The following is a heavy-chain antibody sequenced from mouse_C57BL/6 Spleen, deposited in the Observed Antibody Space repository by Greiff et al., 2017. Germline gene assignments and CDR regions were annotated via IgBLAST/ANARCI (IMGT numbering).Heavy chain of an antibody. CDR3: AVEADYYGSRRYFDY. V-gene: IGHV1-74*01. Sequence: QVQLQQPGAELVKPGASVKVSCKASGYTFTSYWMHWVKQRPGQGLEWIGRIHPSDSDTNYNQKFKGKATLTVDKSSSTAYMQLSSLTSEDSAVXYCAVEADYYGSRRYFDYWGQGTTLTVSS. CDR2: IHPSDSDT. D-gene: IGHD1-1*01. CDR1: GYTFTSYW. J-gene: IGHJ2*01.